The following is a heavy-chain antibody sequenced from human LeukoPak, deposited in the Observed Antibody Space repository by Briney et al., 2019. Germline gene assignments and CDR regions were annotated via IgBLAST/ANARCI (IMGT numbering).Heavy chain of an antibody. CDR2: ISGIGGST. D-gene: IGHD1-26*01. Sequence: PGGSLRLSCAASGFTFSSYAMSWVRQAPGKGLEWVSAISGIGGSTYYADSVKGRFTISRDNSKNTLYLQMNSLRAEDTAVYYCAKDLLSGSYPEYFQHWGQGTLVTVSS. CDR1: GFTFSSYA. CDR3: AKDLLSGSYPEYFQH. J-gene: IGHJ1*01. V-gene: IGHV3-23*01.